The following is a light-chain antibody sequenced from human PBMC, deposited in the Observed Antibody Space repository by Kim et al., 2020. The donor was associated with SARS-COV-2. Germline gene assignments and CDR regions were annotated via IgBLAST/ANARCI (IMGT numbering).Light chain of an antibody. V-gene: IGLV2-14*01. CDR3: SSYTNSDSWV. J-gene: IGLJ3*02. CDR2: HVT. CDR1: SSDIGAYDY. Sequence: QSALTQPASVSGSPGQSITISCTGTSSDIGAYDYVSWCQQHPGKAPKLMIFHVTKRPSGVSSRFSGSKSANTASLTISGLQDEDEADYYCSSYTNSDSWVFGGGTKVTVL.